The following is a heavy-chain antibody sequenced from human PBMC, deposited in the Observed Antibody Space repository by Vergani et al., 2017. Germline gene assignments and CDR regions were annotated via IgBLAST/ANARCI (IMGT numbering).Heavy chain of an antibody. D-gene: IGHD1-26*01. Sequence: QVQLVQSGAEVKKPGASVKVSCKASGYTFTGYYMHWVRQAPGQGLEWMVWINPNSGGTNYAQTFQGRVTMTSDTSISTAYMELSMLRSDDTAVYYCARDEESYYFYYFDYWGQGTLVTVSS. CDR1: GYTFTGYY. J-gene: IGHJ4*02. CDR3: ARDEESYYFYYFDY. CDR2: INPNSGGT. V-gene: IGHV1-2*02.